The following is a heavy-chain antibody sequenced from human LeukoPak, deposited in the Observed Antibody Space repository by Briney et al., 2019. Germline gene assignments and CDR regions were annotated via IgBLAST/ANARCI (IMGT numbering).Heavy chain of an antibody. Sequence: PGGSLRLSCAASGFTFSNYAMHWVRQTPGKGLEWVAVFSYDGSSKYYADSVKGRFTISRDNSKNTLYLQMNSLRAEDTAVYYCARDGRGQPLVPYYYYYMDVWGKGTTVTVSS. J-gene: IGHJ6*03. CDR2: FSYDGSSK. CDR3: ARDGRGQPLVPYYYYYMDV. V-gene: IGHV3-30*04. CDR1: GFTFSNYA. D-gene: IGHD6-13*01.